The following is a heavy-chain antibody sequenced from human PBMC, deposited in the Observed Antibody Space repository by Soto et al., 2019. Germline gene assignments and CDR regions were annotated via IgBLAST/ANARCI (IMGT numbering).Heavy chain of an antibody. Sequence: QVQLVQSGAEVKKPGASVKVSCKASGYTFSSYDINWVRQATGQGLEWMGWLNPNSGDTGYAQKFQGRVTLTRNTSINPAYIDLSGLTSDDTAVYYCATSGGGWYLYWGQGTLVTVSS. CDR1: GYTFSSYD. CDR2: LNPNSGDT. CDR3: ATSGGGWYLY. D-gene: IGHD6-19*01. V-gene: IGHV1-8*01. J-gene: IGHJ4*02.